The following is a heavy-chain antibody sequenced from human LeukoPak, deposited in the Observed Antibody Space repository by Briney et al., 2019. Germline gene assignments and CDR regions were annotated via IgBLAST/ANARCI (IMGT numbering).Heavy chain of an antibody. CDR3: AREAVAGTVDY. V-gene: IGHV3-21*01. D-gene: IGHD6-19*01. Sequence: RSGGSLRLSCAASGFTFSSYSMNWVRQAPGKGLEWVSSISSSSSYIYYADSVKGRFTISRDNAKNSLYLQMNSLRAEDTVVYYCAREAVAGTVDYWGQGTLVTVSS. CDR2: ISSSSSYI. CDR1: GFTFSSYS. J-gene: IGHJ4*02.